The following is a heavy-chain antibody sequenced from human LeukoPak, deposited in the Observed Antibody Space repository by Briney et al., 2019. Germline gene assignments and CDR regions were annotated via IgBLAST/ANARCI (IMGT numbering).Heavy chain of an antibody. J-gene: IGHJ4*02. CDR1: GFTFSSYG. V-gene: IGHV3-30*02. D-gene: IGHD3-10*01. CDR2: IRYDGSNK. Sequence: GGSLRLSCAASGFTFSSYGMHWVRQAPGKGLEWVAFIRYDGSNKYYADSVKGRFTISRDNSKNTLYLQMNSLRAEDTAVYYCARDCITMVRGVPDYWGQGTLVTVSS. CDR3: ARDCITMVRGVPDY.